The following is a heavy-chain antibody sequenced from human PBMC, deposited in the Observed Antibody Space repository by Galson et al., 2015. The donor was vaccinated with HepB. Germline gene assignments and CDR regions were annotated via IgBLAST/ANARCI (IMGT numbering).Heavy chain of an antibody. CDR3: ARAPPLYGGTPSPIDY. J-gene: IGHJ4*02. Sequence: SLRLSCAASGFTFSDYYMSWIRQAPGKGLEWLSYISGSRTYTNYADSVKGRFTISRDNAKNSLFLQMNSLRSDDTALYYCARAPPLYGGTPSPIDYWGQGTLVTVSS. D-gene: IGHD3-16*02. V-gene: IGHV3-11*05. CDR2: ISGSRTYT. CDR1: GFTFSDYY.